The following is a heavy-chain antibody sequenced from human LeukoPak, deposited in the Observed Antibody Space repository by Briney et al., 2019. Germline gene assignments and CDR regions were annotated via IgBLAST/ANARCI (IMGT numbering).Heavy chain of an antibody. Sequence: ASVKVSCKASGYTFTGYYMHWVRQAPGQGLEWMGWINPNSGGTNYAQKFQGRVTMTRDTSISTAYMELSRLRSDDTAVYYCARAETHYYDSSGYYYFDYWGQGTLVTVSS. CDR1: GYTFTGYY. J-gene: IGHJ4*02. D-gene: IGHD3-22*01. CDR3: ARAETHYYDSSGYYYFDY. V-gene: IGHV1-2*02. CDR2: INPNSGGT.